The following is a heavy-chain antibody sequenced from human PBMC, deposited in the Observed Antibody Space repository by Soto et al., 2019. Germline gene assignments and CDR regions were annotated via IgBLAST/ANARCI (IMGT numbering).Heavy chain of an antibody. D-gene: IGHD3-9*01. CDR3: AREDTYYDILTGYYRWFDP. CDR2: IYYSGST. J-gene: IGHJ5*02. Sequence: PSETLSLTCTVSGGSISSGGYYWSWIRQHPGKGLEWIGYIYYSGSTYYNPSLKSRVTISVDTSKNQFSLKLSSVTAADTAVYYCAREDTYYDILTGYYRWFDPWGQGTLVTVSS. CDR1: GGSISSGGYY. V-gene: IGHV4-31*03.